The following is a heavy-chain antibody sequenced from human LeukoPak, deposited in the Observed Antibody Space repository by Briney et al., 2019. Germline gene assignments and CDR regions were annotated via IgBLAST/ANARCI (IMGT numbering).Heavy chain of an antibody. CDR3: AKARTYYDTSGSHSFDC. D-gene: IGHD3-22*01. J-gene: IGHJ4*02. Sequence: GGSLRLSCAASGFTFSSFAMSWVRQAPGKGLEWVSAISGSGHSTYYADSVGGRFTISRDNSKNTLYLQLNSLRAEDTALYFCAKARTYYDTSGSHSFDCWGQGSLVTVSS. CDR1: GFTFSSFA. V-gene: IGHV3-23*01. CDR2: ISGSGHST.